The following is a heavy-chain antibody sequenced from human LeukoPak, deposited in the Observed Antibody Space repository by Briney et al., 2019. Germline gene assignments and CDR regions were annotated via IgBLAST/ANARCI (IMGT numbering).Heavy chain of an antibody. J-gene: IGHJ4*02. CDR2: ISESGSGT. CDR1: GFTFSSYA. CDR3: AKETEYTSCYFFDY. Sequence: GGSLRLSCAASGFTFSSYAMSWVRQAPGKGLEWVSSISESGSGTYYADSAKGRFTISRDNSKNTLYLQMNSLRAEDTAVYYCAKETEYTSCYFFDYWGQGTLVTVSS. V-gene: IGHV3-23*01. D-gene: IGHD2-2*01.